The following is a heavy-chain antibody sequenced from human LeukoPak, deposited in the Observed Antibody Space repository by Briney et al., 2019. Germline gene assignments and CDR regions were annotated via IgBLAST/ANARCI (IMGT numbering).Heavy chain of an antibody. CDR2: ISYDGNNK. J-gene: IGHJ4*02. Sequence: GGSLRLSCAASEFSFNSYAMHWVRQAPGKGLEWVAVISYDGNNKYYADSVKGRFTISRDNSRNTVYLQMNSLRTEDAAIYYCAREGTGGDYTLEYWGQGTLVTVSS. CDR1: EFSFNSYA. V-gene: IGHV3-30-3*01. D-gene: IGHD4-17*01. CDR3: AREGTGGDYTLEY.